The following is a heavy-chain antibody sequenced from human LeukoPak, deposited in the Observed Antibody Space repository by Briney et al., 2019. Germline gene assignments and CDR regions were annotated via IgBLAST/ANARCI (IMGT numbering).Heavy chain of an antibody. CDR3: AARKYYYDSSGYYEFDY. V-gene: IGHV1-69*05. CDR2: IIPIFGTA. J-gene: IGHJ4*02. Sequence: GASVKVSCKASGGTFSSYAISWVRQAPGQGLEWMGGIIPIFGTANYAQKFQGRVTITTDESTSTAYMELSSLRSEDTAVYYCAARKYYYDSSGYYEFDYWGQGTLVTVSS. CDR1: GGTFSSYA. D-gene: IGHD3-22*01.